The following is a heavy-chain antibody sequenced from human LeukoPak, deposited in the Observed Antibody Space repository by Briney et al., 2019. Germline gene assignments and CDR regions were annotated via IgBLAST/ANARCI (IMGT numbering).Heavy chain of an antibody. CDR2: IIPIFGTT. J-gene: IGHJ4*02. Sequence: ASVKVSCKASGGTFSSYAISWVRQAPGQGLEWMGRIIPIFGTTNYTQKFQGRVTITTDESTSTAYMELSSLRSEDTAVYYCARDGAPYYYDSSALDYWGQGTLVTVSS. CDR3: ARDGAPYYYDSSALDY. CDR1: GGTFSSYA. V-gene: IGHV1-69*05. D-gene: IGHD3-22*01.